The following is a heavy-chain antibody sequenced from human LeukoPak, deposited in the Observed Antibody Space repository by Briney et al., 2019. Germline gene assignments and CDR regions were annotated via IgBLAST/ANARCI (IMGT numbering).Heavy chain of an antibody. CDR1: GFTFDNYR. CDR2: VNADGGNT. CDR3: VREATGPGTRYLFDY. Sequence: QSGGSLRLSCAASGFTFDNYRMSWVRQAPGKGLEWVSTVNADGGNTYYADSVKGRFTISRDNSRNTMDLQMDSLRSEDTAVYYCVREATGPGTRYLFDYWGQGALVTVSS. V-gene: IGHV3-23*01. D-gene: IGHD3-10*01. J-gene: IGHJ4*02.